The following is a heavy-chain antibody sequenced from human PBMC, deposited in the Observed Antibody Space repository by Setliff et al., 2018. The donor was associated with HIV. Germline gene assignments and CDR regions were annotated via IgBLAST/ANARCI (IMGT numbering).Heavy chain of an antibody. Sequence: SETLSLTCTIYGGSFSGNHWSWIRQSPGNGLEWIGEVLYNGGTRYNPSLENRVSMSVDTSKNQFSLKLLSVTAADTAVYYCRVWILRDTSDIWGQGTVVTVAS. CDR2: VLYNGGT. J-gene: IGHJ3*02. D-gene: IGHD1-1*01. CDR1: GGSFSGNH. CDR3: RVWILRDTSDI. V-gene: IGHV4-34*12.